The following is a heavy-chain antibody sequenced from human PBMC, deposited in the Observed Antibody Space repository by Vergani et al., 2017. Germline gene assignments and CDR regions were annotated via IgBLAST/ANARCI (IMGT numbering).Heavy chain of an antibody. CDR2: IFPGDADT. D-gene: IGHD3-10*01. CDR1: GYTFTNYW. CDR3: ARLPRGLRGMSLEY. J-gene: IGHJ4*02. Sequence: EVKLVQSGVEVKKPGESVKISCETSGYTFTNYWVAWVRQRPGKGLEWMGLIFPGDADTRYSPSFEGQVTISADTSTSTAYVQWPSLKASDTAVYFCARLPRGLRGMSLEYWGQGTLVTVSS. V-gene: IGHV5-51*01.